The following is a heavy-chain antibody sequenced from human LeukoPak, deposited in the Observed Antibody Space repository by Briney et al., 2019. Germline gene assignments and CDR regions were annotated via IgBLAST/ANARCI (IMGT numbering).Heavy chain of an antibody. CDR3: ARDTDSSSGPIDY. J-gene: IGHJ4*02. CDR1: GFTFSNYA. CDR2: ISSSGSTI. D-gene: IGHD6-6*01. Sequence: GGSLRLSCAASGFTFSNYAMSWVRQAPGKGLEWVSYISSSGSTIYYADSVKGRFTISRDNAKNSLYLQMNSLRAEDTAVYYCARDTDSSSGPIDYWGQGTLVTVSS. V-gene: IGHV3-11*04.